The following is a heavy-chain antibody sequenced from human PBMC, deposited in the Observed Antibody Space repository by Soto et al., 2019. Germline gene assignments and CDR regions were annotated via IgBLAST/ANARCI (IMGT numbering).Heavy chain of an antibody. D-gene: IGHD6-25*01. CDR1: GITFGSRA. Sequence: PGGSLRLSCVASGITFGSRAMSWVRQAPGEGLEWISYISSSSNSVDYAVSVKDRFIISRDNAKNSLYLQMDFLRHEDTAVYYCARRSRPIEYWGRGTLVTVSS. CDR3: ARRSRPIEY. J-gene: IGHJ4*02. V-gene: IGHV3-48*02. CDR2: ISSSSNSV.